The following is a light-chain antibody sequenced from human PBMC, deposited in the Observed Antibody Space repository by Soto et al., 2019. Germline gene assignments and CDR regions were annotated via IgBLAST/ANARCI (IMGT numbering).Light chain of an antibody. Sequence: DIQLTQSPSFLSASVGDRVTITCRASQGINNFLAWYQQKPGKAPKLLIYAASTLQSGVPSRFSGSGSGTEFTLTINSLQPEDFATYYCQQLNSYPITFGQGTRLEIK. CDR3: QQLNSYPIT. CDR1: QGINNF. V-gene: IGKV1-9*01. CDR2: AAS. J-gene: IGKJ5*01.